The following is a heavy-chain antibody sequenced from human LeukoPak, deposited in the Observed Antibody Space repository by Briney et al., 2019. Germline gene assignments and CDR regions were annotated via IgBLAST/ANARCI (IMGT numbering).Heavy chain of an antibody. D-gene: IGHD6-6*01. CDR1: GFIFNTYW. J-gene: IGHJ4*02. V-gene: IGHV3-74*01. Sequence: LTGGSLRLSCAASGFIFNTYWIHWVRQVPGKDLVWVSRIDSDASRTNYADSVKGRFTISRDSAKSSLYLQMNTLRAEDMAFYYCAKALSSSFTGSSWEYWGQGTLVTVSS. CDR2: IDSDASRT. CDR3: AKALSSSFTGSSWEY.